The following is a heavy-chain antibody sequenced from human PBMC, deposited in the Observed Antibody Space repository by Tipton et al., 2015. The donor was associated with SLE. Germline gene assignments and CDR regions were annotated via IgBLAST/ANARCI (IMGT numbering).Heavy chain of an antibody. J-gene: IGHJ6*03. V-gene: IGHV4-38-2*02. CDR2: LHHRESS. CDR1: SSSFSGGYY. Sequence: TLSLTCSVSSSSFSGGYYWGWIRQPPGKGLEWIANLHHRESSYYNPSLKSRVTMSVDTSKNQFSLRLSSVTAADTAVYYCAGETRVVTPADYFYYMDVWGKGTTVTVSS. CDR3: AGETRVVTPADYFYYMDV. D-gene: IGHD4-23*01.